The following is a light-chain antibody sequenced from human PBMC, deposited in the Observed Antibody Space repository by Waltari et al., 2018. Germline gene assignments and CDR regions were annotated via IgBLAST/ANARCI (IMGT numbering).Light chain of an antibody. CDR2: ENT. J-gene: IGLJ7*01. CDR3: GTWDSSLSGAV. Sequence: QSVLTQPPSVSAAPGQRVTISCSGGSSNIGNNYVSWYRQFPGTAPKLLIYENTEGPSGIPGRFSGPKSGTSATLDITGLQAGDEADYYCGTWDSSLSGAVFGGGTHLTVL. V-gene: IGLV1-51*02. CDR1: SSNIGNNY.